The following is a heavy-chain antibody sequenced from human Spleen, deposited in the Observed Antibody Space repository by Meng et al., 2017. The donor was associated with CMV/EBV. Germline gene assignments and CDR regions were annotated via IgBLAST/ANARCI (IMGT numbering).Heavy chain of an antibody. J-gene: IGHJ4*02. CDR3: ARRGTAPIAVAGSFDY. V-gene: IGHV5-51*01. D-gene: IGHD6-19*01. CDR1: GYSFTNYW. Sequence: GGSLRLSCKGSGYSFTNYWIGWVRQMPGRGLEWMGIIYPGDSDTRYSPSFQGQVTISADKSISTAYLQWSSLKASDTAMYYCARRGTAPIAVAGSFDYWGQGTLVTVSS. CDR2: IYPGDSDT.